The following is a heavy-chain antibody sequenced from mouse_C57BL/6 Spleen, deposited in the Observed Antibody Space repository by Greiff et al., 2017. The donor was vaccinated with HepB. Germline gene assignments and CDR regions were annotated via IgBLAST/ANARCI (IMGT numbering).Heavy chain of an antibody. CDR2: ISSGSSTI. CDR3: ARSMITNAMDY. D-gene: IGHD2-4*01. V-gene: IGHV5-17*01. Sequence: EVKLQESGGGLVKPGGSLKLSCAASGFTFSDYGMHWVRQAPEKGLEWVAYISSGSSTIYYADKVKGRFTISRDKAKNTLYLQMTSLRSEDTAMYDCARSMITNAMDYWGQGTSVTVSS. J-gene: IGHJ4*01. CDR1: GFTFSDYG.